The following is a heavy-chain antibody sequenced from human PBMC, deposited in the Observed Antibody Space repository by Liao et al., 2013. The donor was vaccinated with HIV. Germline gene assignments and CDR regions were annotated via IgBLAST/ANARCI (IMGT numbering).Heavy chain of an antibody. D-gene: IGHD3-22*01. CDR3: ARVRYYYDNAAGGFGV. V-gene: IGHV4-59*12. CDR1: GGSITNYY. CDR2: LYYTGST. Sequence: QVQLRESGPRLLKPLETLSLTCTVSGGSITNYYWSWVRQTPGQGLEWIGYLYYTGSTNYNPSFKSRLSMSVDTSKNQFSLQLASVTAADTAIYYCARVRYYYDNAAGGFGVWGRRDEWSPSLQ. J-gene: IGHJ3*01.